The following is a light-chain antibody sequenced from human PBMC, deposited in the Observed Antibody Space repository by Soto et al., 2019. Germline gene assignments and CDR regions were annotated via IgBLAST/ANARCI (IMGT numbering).Light chain of an antibody. CDR3: QQYYSYPLYT. J-gene: IGKJ2*01. CDR1: QGISSY. Sequence: AIRMTQSPSSLSASTGDRVTITCRASQGISSYLAWYQQKPGKAPKLLIYAASTLRSGVPSRFSDSGSGTDFTLTISCLQSEDFATYYCQQYYSYPLYTFGQGTKLEIK. V-gene: IGKV1-8*01. CDR2: AAS.